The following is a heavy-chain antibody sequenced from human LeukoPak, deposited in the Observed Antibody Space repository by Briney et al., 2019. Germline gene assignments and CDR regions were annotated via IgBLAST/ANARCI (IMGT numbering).Heavy chain of an antibody. CDR1: GFTFGDYA. CDR2: IRSKAYGGTT. J-gene: IGHJ6*04. V-gene: IGHV3-49*04. Sequence: GGSLRLSCTASGFTFGDYAMSWVRQAPGKGLEWVGFIRSKAYGGTTEYAASVKGRFTISRDDSKSIAYLQMNSLKTEDTAVYYRTSPPIGKYGSGSYYTPYGMDVWGKGTTVTVSS. D-gene: IGHD3-10*01. CDR3: TSPPIGKYGSGSYYTPYGMDV.